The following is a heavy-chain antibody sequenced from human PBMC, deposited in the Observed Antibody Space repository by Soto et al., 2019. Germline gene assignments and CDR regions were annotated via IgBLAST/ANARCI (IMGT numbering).Heavy chain of an antibody. CDR1: GFTFTSYG. V-gene: IGHV3-30*18. CDR2: IPYDGSIR. J-gene: IGHJ6*02. D-gene: IGHD5-18*01. Sequence: QVQLVESGGGVVQPGRSLRLSCAASGFTFTSYGLHWVRQAPGKGLECVAFIPYDGSIRYYADSVKGRFTISRDNSKNTLFLQMNSPRDEKTVVYYCAKTSLRDSFFYCGMDVWGQGTTVTVSS. CDR3: AKTSLRDSFFYCGMDV.